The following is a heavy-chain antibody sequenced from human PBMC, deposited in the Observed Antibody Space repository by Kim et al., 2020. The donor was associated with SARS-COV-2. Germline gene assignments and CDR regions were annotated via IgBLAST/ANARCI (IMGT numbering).Heavy chain of an antibody. CDR2: ISGSGGST. CDR1: GFTFSSYA. Sequence: GGSLRLSCAASGFTFSSYAMSWVRQAPGKGLEWVSAISGSGGSTFYADSVKGRFTISRDNPKNTLHLQMNSLRAEDTAVYYCAGGYSSGWYTSWDVQYWGQGTRVSVSS. J-gene: IGHJ1*01. V-gene: IGHV3-23*01. CDR3: AGGYSSGWYTSWDVQY. D-gene: IGHD6-19*01.